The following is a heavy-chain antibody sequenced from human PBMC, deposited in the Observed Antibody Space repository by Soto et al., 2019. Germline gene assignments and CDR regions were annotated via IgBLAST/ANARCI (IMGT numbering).Heavy chain of an antibody. J-gene: IGHJ4*02. CDR1: GGTFRNHV. CDR3: ARDLEFRDGNISHLDY. Sequence: SVKVSCKASGGTFRNHVFNWVRQAPGQGLEWMGGIIPIIGTPNYAQKFQGRVTITADASANTVYLDVSSLRSQDTAVYYCARDLEFRDGNISHLDYWGQGTLVTVSS. V-gene: IGHV1-69*13. D-gene: IGHD3-10*01. CDR2: IIPIIGTP.